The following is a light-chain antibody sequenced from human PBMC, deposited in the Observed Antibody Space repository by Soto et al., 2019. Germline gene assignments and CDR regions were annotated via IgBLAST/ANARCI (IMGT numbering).Light chain of an antibody. CDR3: CSFAGSSTYV. Sequence: QSALTQPASVSGSPGQSITISCTGTSSDVGSSNLVSWYQQHPGKAPKVMIYEGTQRPSGVSNRFSGSKSGNTASLTISGRQAEDEADYYCCSFAGSSTYVFGTGTKVTVL. J-gene: IGLJ1*01. CDR2: EGT. V-gene: IGLV2-23*01. CDR1: SSDVGSSNL.